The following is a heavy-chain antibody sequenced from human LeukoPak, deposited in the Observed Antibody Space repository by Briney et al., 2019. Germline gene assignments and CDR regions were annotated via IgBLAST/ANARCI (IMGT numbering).Heavy chain of an antibody. CDR3: ARADSRDY. J-gene: IGHJ4*02. Sequence: GASVTVSCTASGYTFTGYYMHWVRQAPGQGLEWMGRINPSSGGTNYAQKFQGRVTMARDTSISTAYMELSSLISDDSALYYCARADSRDYWGQGTLVTVSS. V-gene: IGHV1-2*06. CDR2: INPSSGGT. CDR1: GYTFTGYY.